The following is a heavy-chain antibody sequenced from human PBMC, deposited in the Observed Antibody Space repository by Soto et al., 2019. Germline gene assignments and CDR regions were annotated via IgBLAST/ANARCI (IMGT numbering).Heavy chain of an antibody. D-gene: IGHD3-10*01. Sequence: SETLSLTCTLAVSSISSSSYYWGCIRQPPGKGLEWIGSIYYSGSTYYNPSLKSRVTISVDTSKNQFSLKLSSVTAADTAVYYCAKGGSGSYSNAFDIWGQGTMVT. CDR2: IYYSGST. CDR1: VSSISSSSYY. J-gene: IGHJ3*02. V-gene: IGHV4-39*01. CDR3: AKGGSGSYSNAFDI.